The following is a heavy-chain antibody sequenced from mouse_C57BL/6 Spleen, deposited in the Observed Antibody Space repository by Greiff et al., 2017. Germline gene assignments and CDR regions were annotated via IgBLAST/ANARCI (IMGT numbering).Heavy chain of an antibody. J-gene: IGHJ2*01. Sequence: VQLQQSGPVLVKPGASVKMSCKASGYTFTDYYMNWVKQSHGKSLEWIGVINPYNGGTSYNQKFKGKATLTVDKSSSTAYMELNSLTSEDSAVYYCARPIYYDYDGDYWGQGTTLTVSS. V-gene: IGHV1-19*01. CDR3: ARPIYYDYDGDY. CDR2: INPYNGGT. CDR1: GYTFTDYY. D-gene: IGHD2-4*01.